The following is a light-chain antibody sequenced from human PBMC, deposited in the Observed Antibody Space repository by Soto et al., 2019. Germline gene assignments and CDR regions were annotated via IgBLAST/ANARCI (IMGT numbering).Light chain of an antibody. V-gene: IGKV1-9*01. J-gene: IGKJ3*01. CDR3: QQLNSLFT. CDR2: AAS. Sequence: IQLTQSPSSLSASVVDRVTITCRASQGISSYLAWYQQKPGKAPKLLIYAASTLQSGVPSRFSGSGSGTDFTLTISSLQPEDFATYYCQQLNSLFTFGPGTKVDIK. CDR1: QGISSY.